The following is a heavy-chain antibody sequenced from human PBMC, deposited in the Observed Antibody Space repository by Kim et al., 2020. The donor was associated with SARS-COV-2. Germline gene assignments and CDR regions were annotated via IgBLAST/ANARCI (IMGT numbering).Heavy chain of an antibody. V-gene: IGHV3-23*01. D-gene: IGHD5-12*01. CDR3: AKGRIYRPTGFQH. J-gene: IGHJ1*01. Sequence: YADSVKGRFTISRDNSKNPLDLQMNSLRAEDTAVYYCAKGRIYRPTGFQHWGQGTLVTVSS.